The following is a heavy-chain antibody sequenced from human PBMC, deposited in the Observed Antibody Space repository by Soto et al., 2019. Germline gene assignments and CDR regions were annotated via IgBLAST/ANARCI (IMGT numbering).Heavy chain of an antibody. CDR1: GGSISSSSYY. CDR3: ARHNCLQQLLPTFWFDP. V-gene: IGHV4-39*01. CDR2: IYYSGST. Sequence: QLQLQESGPGLVKPSETLSLTCTVSGGSISSSSYYWGWIRQPPGKGLEWIGSIYYSGSTYYNPSLKSRVTISVDTSKNQFSLKLSSVTAADTAVYYCARHNCLQQLLPTFWFDPWGQGTLVTVSS. J-gene: IGHJ5*02. D-gene: IGHD6-6*01.